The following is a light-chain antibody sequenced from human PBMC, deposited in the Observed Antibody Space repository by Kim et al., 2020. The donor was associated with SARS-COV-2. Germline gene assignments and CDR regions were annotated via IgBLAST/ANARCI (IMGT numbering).Light chain of an antibody. Sequence: SPGERATASCRASQSIRNSYLAWYQQKPAQAPRLLIYGASSRATGIPDRFSGSGSGTEFTLTISRLEPEDFAVSYCQQYGSSPRTFGQGTKVDIK. CDR3: QQYGSSPRT. CDR2: GAS. CDR1: QSIRNSY. J-gene: IGKJ1*01. V-gene: IGKV3-20*01.